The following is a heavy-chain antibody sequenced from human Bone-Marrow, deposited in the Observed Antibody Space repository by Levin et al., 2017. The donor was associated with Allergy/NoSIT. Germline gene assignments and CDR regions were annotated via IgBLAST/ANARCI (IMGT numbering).Heavy chain of an antibody. CDR1: GGSISSGEYY. CDR3: ARDLRYYDNSGYFDY. D-gene: IGHD3-22*01. V-gene: IGHV4-30-4*01. Sequence: PSQTLSLTCTVSGGSISSGEYYWSWIRQPPGKGLEWIGNIYYTGNSHYNPSLKSRITISVDTSKNQVSLKLSSVTAADTAVYYCARDLRYYDNSGYFDYWGQGTLVTVSS. CDR2: IYYTGNS. J-gene: IGHJ4*02.